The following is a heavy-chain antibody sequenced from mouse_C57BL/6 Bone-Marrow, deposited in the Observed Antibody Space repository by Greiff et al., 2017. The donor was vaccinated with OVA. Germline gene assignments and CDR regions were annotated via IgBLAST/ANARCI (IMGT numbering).Heavy chain of an antibody. D-gene: IGHD2-2*01. Sequence: DVMLVESGGDLVKPGGSLKLSCAASGFTFSSYGMSWVRQTPDTRLEWVATISSGGSYTYYPDSVKGRFTISRDNAKNTLYLQMSSLKSEDTAMYYCARHYGYDGAWFAYWGQGTLVTVSA. CDR2: ISSGGSYT. CDR1: GFTFSSYG. V-gene: IGHV5-6*02. CDR3: ARHYGYDGAWFAY. J-gene: IGHJ3*01.